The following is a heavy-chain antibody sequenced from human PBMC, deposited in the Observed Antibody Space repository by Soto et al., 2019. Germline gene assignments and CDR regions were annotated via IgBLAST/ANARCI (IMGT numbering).Heavy chain of an antibody. V-gene: IGHV3-7*01. D-gene: IGHD1-1*01. CDR3: VRDWPNFWGLEV. CDR2: IKQDGSEK. Sequence: RGSLILSCAASGFTFSTYWMNWVRQAPGKGLEWVANIKQDGSEKYYVDSVKGRFAISRDNAKDSLFLQMNNLRAEDTAVYYGVRDWPNFWGLEVWGQGTTVTVS. J-gene: IGHJ6*02. CDR1: GFTFSTYW.